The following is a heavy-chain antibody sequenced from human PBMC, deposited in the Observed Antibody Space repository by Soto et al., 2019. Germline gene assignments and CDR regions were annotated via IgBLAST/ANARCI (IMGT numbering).Heavy chain of an antibody. Sequence: QVPLVQSGAEVKKPGASVKVSCKASGYTFTSYGINWMRQAPGQGLEWMGWISAYNGNTNYAQKFQGRVILTTDTSTTTAYMELRSLRSDDTAVYFCSRCEVDGTSDSWGQGTLVTVSS. J-gene: IGHJ4*02. V-gene: IGHV1-18*04. CDR3: SRCEVDGTSDS. D-gene: IGHD6-19*01. CDR2: ISAYNGNT. CDR1: GYTFTSYG.